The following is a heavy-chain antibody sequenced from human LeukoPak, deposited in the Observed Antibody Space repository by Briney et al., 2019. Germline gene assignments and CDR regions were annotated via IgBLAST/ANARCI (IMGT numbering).Heavy chain of an antibody. CDR3: ARSRAAVVMGELIPSFYYGMDV. V-gene: IGHV3-7*03. CDR2: IKQDGGER. Sequence: GGSLRISCAASGFTFSNYWMNWVRQVPGKGLEWVATIKQDGGERYYVDSVEGRFTISRDNGKTSVYLQMNSLRADDTAVYYCARSRAAVVMGELIPSFYYGMDVWGQGTTVTVSS. CDR1: GFTFSNYW. J-gene: IGHJ6*02. D-gene: IGHD3-16*01.